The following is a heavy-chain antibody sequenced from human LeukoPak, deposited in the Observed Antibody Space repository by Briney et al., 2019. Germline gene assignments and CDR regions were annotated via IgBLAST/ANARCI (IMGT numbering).Heavy chain of an antibody. Sequence: GGSLRLSCAASGFDVSINHMIWVRQAPGKGLEWVSVIYSGGSGTTYYADSVKGRFTISRDNSKNTLYLQMNSLRAEDTAVYYCAKGGGTYYDFWSGYYAFDYWGQGTLVTVSS. V-gene: IGHV3-53*01. J-gene: IGHJ4*02. CDR1: GFDVSINH. CDR2: IYSGGSGTT. D-gene: IGHD3-3*01. CDR3: AKGGGTYYDFWSGYYAFDY.